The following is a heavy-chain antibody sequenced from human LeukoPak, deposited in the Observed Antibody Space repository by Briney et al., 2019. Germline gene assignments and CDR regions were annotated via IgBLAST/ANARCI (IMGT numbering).Heavy chain of an antibody. CDR1: GFTFSDYS. V-gene: IGHV3-48*01. CDR2: ITRSSSPI. J-gene: IGHJ4*02. Sequence: GGSLRLSCAASGFTFSDYSMNWVRQAPGKGLEWLSYITRSSSPIYYADSVKGRFTTSRDNAKNSLYLQMNSLRAEDTAVYYCARDNAGYDYWGQGTLVTVSS. CDR3: ARDNAGYDY. D-gene: IGHD5-12*01.